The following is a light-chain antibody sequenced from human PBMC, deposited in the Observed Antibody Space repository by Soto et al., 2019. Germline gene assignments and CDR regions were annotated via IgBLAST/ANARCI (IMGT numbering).Light chain of an antibody. CDR3: QQYENLPT. V-gene: IGKV1-33*01. J-gene: IGKJ5*01. Sequence: DIQMTQSPSSLSASVGDTVTITCQASQNINNDLNWYQQKPGRAPKLLIYDASNLEAGVPSRVRVSGSGTDFTSTISRLQPEDIATYYCQQYENLPTFGQGTRLEIK. CDR2: DAS. CDR1: QNINND.